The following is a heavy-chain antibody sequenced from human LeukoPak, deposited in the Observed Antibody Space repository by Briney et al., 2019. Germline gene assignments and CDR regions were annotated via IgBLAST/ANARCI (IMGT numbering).Heavy chain of an antibody. Sequence: GGSLRLSCAASGFTFSSYELNWVRQAPGKGLEWVSYISSSGSTIYYADSVRGRFTISRDNAKNSLYLQMNSLRAEDTAVYYCARVGTPMVTIVAPYYMDVWGKGTTVTVSS. CDR1: GFTFSSYE. D-gene: IGHD5-18*01. CDR2: ISSSGSTI. V-gene: IGHV3-48*03. J-gene: IGHJ6*03. CDR3: ARVGTPMVTIVAPYYMDV.